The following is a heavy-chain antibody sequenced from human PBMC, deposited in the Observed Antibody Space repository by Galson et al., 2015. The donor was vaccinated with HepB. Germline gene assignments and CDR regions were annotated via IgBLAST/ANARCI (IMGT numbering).Heavy chain of an antibody. CDR3: ARAGRGYSYGYFDY. Sequence: SLRLSCEASGFTLRSYGMTWVRKAPGKGLEWVAVIWYDGSNKYYADSVKGRFTISRDNSKNTLYLQMNSLRAEDTAVYYCARAGRGYSYGYFDYWGQGTLVTVSS. CDR2: IWYDGSNK. CDR1: GFTLRSYG. J-gene: IGHJ4*02. D-gene: IGHD5-18*01. V-gene: IGHV3-33*01.